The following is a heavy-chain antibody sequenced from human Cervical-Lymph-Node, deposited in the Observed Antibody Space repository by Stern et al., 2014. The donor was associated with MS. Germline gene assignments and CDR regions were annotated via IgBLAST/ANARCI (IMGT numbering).Heavy chain of an antibody. CDR2: ISSSSSTK. D-gene: IGHD1-26*01. CDR3: ARRGIVGATEAFDI. J-gene: IGHJ3*02. Sequence: EMQLVESGGGLVQPGGSLRLSCAASGFTFSSYSMNWVRQAPGKGLEWVSYISSSSSTKYYADSVKGRFTISRDNAKNSLYLQMNSLRDEDTAVYYCARRGIVGATEAFDIWGQGTMVTVSS. CDR1: GFTFSSYS. V-gene: IGHV3-48*02.